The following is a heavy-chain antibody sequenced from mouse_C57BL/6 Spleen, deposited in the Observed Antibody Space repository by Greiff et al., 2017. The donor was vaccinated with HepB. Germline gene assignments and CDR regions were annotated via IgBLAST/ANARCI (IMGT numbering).Heavy chain of an antibody. V-gene: IGHV1-82*01. Sequence: QVQLQQSGPELVKPGASVKISCKASGYAFSSSWMNWVKQRPGKGLEWIGRIYPGDGDTNYNGKFKGKATLTADKSSSTAYMQLSSLTSEDSAVYFCARLRGGRTDAMDYWGQGTSVTVSS. CDR2: IYPGDGDT. J-gene: IGHJ4*01. D-gene: IGHD1-1*01. CDR1: GYAFSSSW. CDR3: ARLRGGRTDAMDY.